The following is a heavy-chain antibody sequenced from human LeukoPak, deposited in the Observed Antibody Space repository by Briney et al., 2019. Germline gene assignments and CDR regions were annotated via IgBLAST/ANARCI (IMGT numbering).Heavy chain of an antibody. V-gene: IGHV3-66*02. CDR3: ARARPYYYDSSGYSETYAFDI. CDR1: GFTVSSNY. D-gene: IGHD3-22*01. Sequence: GGSLRLSCAASGFTVSSNYMSWVRQAPGKGLEWVSVIYSGGSTYYADSVKGRFTISRDNSKNTLYLQMNSLRAEDTAVYYCARARPYYYDSSGYSETYAFDIWGRGTMVTVSS. J-gene: IGHJ3*02. CDR2: IYSGGST.